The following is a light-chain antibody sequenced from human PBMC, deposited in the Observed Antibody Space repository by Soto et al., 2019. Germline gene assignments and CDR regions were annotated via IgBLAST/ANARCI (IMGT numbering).Light chain of an antibody. CDR1: RNDFGAYNY. J-gene: IGLJ1*01. CDR2: DVS. CDR3: CSYAGGYTHYV. Sequence: QSALTQPPSVSGSPGQSVTISCTGTRNDFGAYNYVSWYQQHPGKAPKLMICDVSQRPSGVPDRFSGSKSGNTASLTISGLQAEDEADYFCCSYAGGYTHYVFGTGTKVTVL. V-gene: IGLV2-11*01.